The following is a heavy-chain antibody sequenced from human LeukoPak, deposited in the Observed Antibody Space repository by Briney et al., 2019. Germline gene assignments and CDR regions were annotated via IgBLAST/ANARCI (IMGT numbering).Heavy chain of an antibody. Sequence: PGGSLRLSCAASGFTFDDYAMHWVRQAPGKGLEWVSGISWNSGNIDYADSVKGRFTISRDNAKNSLYLQMNSLRAEDTALYYCAKEMERSRSGRNFDWLPPDVFDIWGQGTMVTVSS. CDR2: ISWNSGNI. D-gene: IGHD3-9*01. CDR3: AKEMERSRSGRNFDWLPPDVFDI. V-gene: IGHV3-9*01. CDR1: GFTFDDYA. J-gene: IGHJ3*02.